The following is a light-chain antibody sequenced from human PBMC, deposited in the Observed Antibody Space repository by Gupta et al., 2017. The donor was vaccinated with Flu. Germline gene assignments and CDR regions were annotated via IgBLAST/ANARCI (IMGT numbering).Light chain of an antibody. CDR2: DTS. CDR3: QQVHTYPLT. CDR1: QAITIY. V-gene: IGKV1-9*01. J-gene: IGKJ4*01. Sequence: DIQLTQSPPFLSASVGDRVTITCRASQAITIYLAWYQQKPGKAPKLLIYDTSTLQGGVPSRFSGSGSGTEFTLTISSLQPEDFATYYCQQVHTYPLTFGGGTKVDIK.